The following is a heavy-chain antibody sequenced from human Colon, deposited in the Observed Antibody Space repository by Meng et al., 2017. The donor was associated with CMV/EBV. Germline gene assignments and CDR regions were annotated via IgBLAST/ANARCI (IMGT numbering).Heavy chain of an antibody. CDR2: ISAGGQST. CDR1: GFTFSDYW. Sequence: GESLKISCTASGFTFSDYWMSWVRQAPGKGLEWVSGISAGGQSTYYVESVKGRFAISRDNSRNTLHLEMNSLRAEDTALYYCAIGKPNVSGGPWEDTFSVWGQGTMVTVSS. CDR3: AIGKPNVSGGPWEDTFSV. D-gene: IGHD6-19*01. V-gene: IGHV3-23*01. J-gene: IGHJ3*01.